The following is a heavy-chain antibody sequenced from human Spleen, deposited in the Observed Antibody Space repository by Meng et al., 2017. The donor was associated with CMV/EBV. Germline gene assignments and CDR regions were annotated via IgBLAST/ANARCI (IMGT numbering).Heavy chain of an antibody. D-gene: IGHD2-2*01. CDR1: GYTFTTYS. CDR3: ARVVVIVPAAIYYYGLDV. V-gene: IGHV1-18*01. J-gene: IGHJ6*02. CDR2: ISAYSGNT. Sequence: ASVKVSCKASGYTFTTYSLSWVRQAPGQGLEWMGWISAYSGNTDYAQKLQGRVTMTTDTSTSTAYMELTSLRSDDTAVYYCARVVVIVPAAIYYYGLDVWGQGTTVTVSS.